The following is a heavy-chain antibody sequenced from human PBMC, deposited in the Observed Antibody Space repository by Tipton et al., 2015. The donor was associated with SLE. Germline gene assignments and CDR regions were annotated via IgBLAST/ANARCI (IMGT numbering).Heavy chain of an antibody. CDR1: GFNFRGHG. D-gene: IGHD1-14*01. CDR3: AKDLGTMTLVRGVFDV. CDR2: IWYDGSNK. V-gene: IGHV3-33*06. Sequence: SLRLSCATSGFNFRGHGMHWVRQAPGKGLEWVALIWYDGSNKYYADSVKGRFSISRDNSANTLYLQMNTLRGEDTALYYCAKDLGTMTLVRGVFDVWGQGTMVTVSS. J-gene: IGHJ3*01.